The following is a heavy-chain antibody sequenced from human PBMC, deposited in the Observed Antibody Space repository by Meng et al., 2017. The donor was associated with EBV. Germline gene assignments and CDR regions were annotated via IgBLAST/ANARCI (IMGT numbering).Heavy chain of an antibody. V-gene: IGHV7-4-1*02. Sequence: LVDRGLVLKNPRASLKVSCQYFGHTFNRKSIPWVRQAPGQGLELMVWINTNTGNPNYAPNFTERFVISLDTSVSTTYLQINSLKSEDTAMYFCARVLRGFSYGSVPDFDWWGQGTLVTVSS. D-gene: IGHD5-18*01. J-gene: IGHJ4*02. CDR2: INTNTGNP. CDR1: GHTFNRKS. CDR3: ARVLRGFSYGSVPDFDW.